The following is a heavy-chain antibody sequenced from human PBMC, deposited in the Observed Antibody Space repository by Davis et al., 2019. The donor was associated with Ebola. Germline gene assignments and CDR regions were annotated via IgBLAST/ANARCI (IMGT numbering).Heavy chain of an antibody. Sequence: GESLKISCAASGFTFSSYAMHWVRQAPGKGLEWVANIKQDGSEKYYVDSVKGRFTISRDNAKNSLYLQMNSLRAEDTAVYYCARELGYCSSTSCYGRYFDYWGQGTLVTVSS. D-gene: IGHD2-2*01. CDR3: ARELGYCSSTSCYGRYFDY. V-gene: IGHV3-7*01. CDR2: IKQDGSEK. J-gene: IGHJ4*02. CDR1: GFTFSSYA.